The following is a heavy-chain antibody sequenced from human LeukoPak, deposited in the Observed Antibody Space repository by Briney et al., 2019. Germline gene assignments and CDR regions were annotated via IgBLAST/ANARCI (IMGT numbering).Heavy chain of an antibody. D-gene: IGHD6-13*01. Sequence: GASVKVSCKASGYTFTSYGISWVRQAPGQGLEWMGWISAYNGNTNYAQKLQGRVTMTTDTSTSTAYMELRSLRSDDTAVYYCARVVIAAAGTFNIAHYYYYMDVWGKGTTVTVSS. J-gene: IGHJ6*03. CDR1: GYTFTSYG. CDR2: ISAYNGNT. V-gene: IGHV1-18*01. CDR3: ARVVIAAAGTFNIAHYYYYMDV.